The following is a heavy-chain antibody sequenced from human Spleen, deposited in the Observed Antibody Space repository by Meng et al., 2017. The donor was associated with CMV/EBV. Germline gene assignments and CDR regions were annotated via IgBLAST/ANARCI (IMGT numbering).Heavy chain of an antibody. D-gene: IGHD3-16*02. CDR3: ARGPRITVGGVIIWPLED. Sequence: SCSSSSLMWVRQAPGQGLEWMGGITPALETADYAQKFRDRVTITTDDSATTAYMEMSSLRSEDTAVYFCARGPRITVGGVIIWPLEDWGQGTLVTVSS. J-gene: IGHJ4*02. CDR1: SCSSSS. CDR2: ITPALETA. V-gene: IGHV1-69*05.